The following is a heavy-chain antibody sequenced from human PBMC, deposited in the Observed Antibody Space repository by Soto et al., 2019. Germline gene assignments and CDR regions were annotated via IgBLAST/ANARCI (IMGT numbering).Heavy chain of an antibody. Sequence: GASVKVSCKASGYTFTSYGISWVRQAPGQGLEWMGWISAYNGNTNYAQKLQGRVTMTTDTSTSTAYMELRSLRSDDTAVYYCARDPPDIQYDFWTGIDCFDPWGQGTLVTVSS. CDR1: GYTFTSYG. J-gene: IGHJ5*02. D-gene: IGHD3-3*01. CDR3: ARDPPDIQYDFWTGIDCFDP. V-gene: IGHV1-18*04. CDR2: ISAYNGNT.